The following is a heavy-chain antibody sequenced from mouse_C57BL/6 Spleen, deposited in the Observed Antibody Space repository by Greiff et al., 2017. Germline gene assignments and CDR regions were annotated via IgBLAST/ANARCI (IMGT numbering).Heavy chain of an antibody. J-gene: IGHJ4*01. Sequence: EVKLQESGPGLVKPSQSLSLTCSVTGYSITSGYYWNWIRQFPGNKLEWMGYISYDGSNNYNPSLKNRISITRDTSKDQFFLKLNSVTTEDTATYYCASLSNRYAMDYWGQGTSVTVSS. V-gene: IGHV3-6*01. CDR2: ISYDGSN. CDR1: GYSITSGYY. CDR3: ASLSNRYAMDY. D-gene: IGHD2-5*01.